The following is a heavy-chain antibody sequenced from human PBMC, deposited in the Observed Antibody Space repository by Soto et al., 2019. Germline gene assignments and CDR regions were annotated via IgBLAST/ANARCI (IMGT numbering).Heavy chain of an antibody. CDR2: ISGSGGST. CDR1: GFTFSSYA. D-gene: IGHD1-1*01. Sequence: EVQLLESGGGLVQPGGSLRLSCEASGFTFSSYAMSWVRQAPGKGLEWVSAISGSGGSTYYADSVKGRFTISRDNSKNTLYLQMNSLRPEDTAVYYCAKERSNEVQPYYFDYWGQGTLVTVSS. V-gene: IGHV3-23*01. J-gene: IGHJ4*02. CDR3: AKERSNEVQPYYFDY.